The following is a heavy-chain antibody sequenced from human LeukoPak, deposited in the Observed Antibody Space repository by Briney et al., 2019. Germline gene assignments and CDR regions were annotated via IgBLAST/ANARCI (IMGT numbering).Heavy chain of an antibody. D-gene: IGHD3-22*01. Sequence: QAGGSLRLSCAASGFTFSSYGMHWVRQAPGKGLEWVAFIRYDGSNKYYADSVKGRFTISRDNSKNTLYLQMNSLRAEDTAVYYCANPSYDSLSYWGQGTLVTVSS. V-gene: IGHV3-30*02. CDR3: ANPSYDSLSY. J-gene: IGHJ4*02. CDR1: GFTFSSYG. CDR2: IRYDGSNK.